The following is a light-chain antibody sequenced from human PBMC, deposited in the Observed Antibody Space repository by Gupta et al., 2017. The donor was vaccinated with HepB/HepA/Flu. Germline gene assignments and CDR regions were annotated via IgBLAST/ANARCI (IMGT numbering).Light chain of an antibody. CDR2: DVI. V-gene: IGLV2-14*03. CDR1: SSDIGAYNH. J-gene: IGLJ2*01. Sequence: HSALTQPASVSGPLGQSITISCLGTSSDIGAYNHVSWYQQHPGKAPKLMIYDVINRPSGVPNRFSGSKSGNTASLTISGLQAEDEADYYCSSLTTKNTLLFGGGTKLTVL. CDR3: SSLTTKNTLL.